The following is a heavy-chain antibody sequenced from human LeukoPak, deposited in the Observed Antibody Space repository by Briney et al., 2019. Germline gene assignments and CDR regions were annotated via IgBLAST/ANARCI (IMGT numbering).Heavy chain of an antibody. CDR1: GGSFSGYY. V-gene: IGHV4-34*01. D-gene: IGHD5-18*01. J-gene: IGHJ6*02. CDR3: ARDLGLPYPDYYYGMDV. Sequence: SETLSLTCAVYGGSFSGYYWSWIRQPPGKGLEWIGEINHSGSTNYNPSLKSRVTISVDTSKNQFSLKLSSVTAADTAVYYCARDLGLPYPDYYYGMDVWGQGTTVTVSS. CDR2: INHSGST.